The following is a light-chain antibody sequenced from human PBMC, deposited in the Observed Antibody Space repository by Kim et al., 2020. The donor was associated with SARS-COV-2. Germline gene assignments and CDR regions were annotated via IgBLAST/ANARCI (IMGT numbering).Light chain of an antibody. J-gene: IGLJ2*01. CDR1: SLRSYY. Sequence: SSELTQDPAVSVALGQTVSITCQGDSLRSYYAIWYQQKPGQAPILVIYGKNNRPSGIPDRFSGSSSGNTASLTITGTQAGDEADYYCNSRDSNDNVVFGGGTKLTVL. CDR3: NSRDSNDNVV. V-gene: IGLV3-19*01. CDR2: GKN.